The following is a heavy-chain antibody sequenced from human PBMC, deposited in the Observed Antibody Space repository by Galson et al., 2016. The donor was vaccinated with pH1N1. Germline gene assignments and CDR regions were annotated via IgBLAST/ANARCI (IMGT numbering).Heavy chain of an antibody. Sequence: QSGAEVKKPGESLKISCKGSGYSFTTHWIGWVRQMPGKGLEWMGIIYGGDSETRYSPSFQGQVNISADKSNSIVYLQWSSLKASDTAMYYCARRADLAFVHWGQGTLVTVSA. CDR3: ARRADLAFVH. J-gene: IGHJ4*02. CDR2: IYGGDSET. V-gene: IGHV5-51*01. CDR1: GYSFTTHW.